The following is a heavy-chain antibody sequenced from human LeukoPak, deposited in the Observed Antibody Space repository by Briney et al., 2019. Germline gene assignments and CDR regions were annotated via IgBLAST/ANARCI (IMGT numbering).Heavy chain of an antibody. D-gene: IGHD6-6*01. Sequence: ASVKVSCKASGGTFSSYAISWVRHAPGQGLEWMGRINPNSGGTNYAQKFQGRVTMTRDTSISTAYMELSRLRSDDTAVYYCARDRSSIDYWGQGTLVTVSS. J-gene: IGHJ4*02. CDR1: GGTFSSYA. V-gene: IGHV1-2*06. CDR3: ARDRSSIDY. CDR2: INPNSGGT.